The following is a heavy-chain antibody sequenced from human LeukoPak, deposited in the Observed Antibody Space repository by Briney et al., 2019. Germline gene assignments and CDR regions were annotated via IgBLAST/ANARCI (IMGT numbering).Heavy chain of an antibody. Sequence: ASVKVSCKASGYTFTDYFIHWVRQAPGQGLEWMGWISPNSGDTNYAQNFQGRVIMTRDTSITTAYMELSRLRSDDTAVYYCARVNGGNSLDCWGQGILITVSS. D-gene: IGHD4-23*01. CDR1: GYTFTDYF. CDR2: ISPNSGDT. J-gene: IGHJ4*02. V-gene: IGHV1-2*02. CDR3: ARVNGGNSLDC.